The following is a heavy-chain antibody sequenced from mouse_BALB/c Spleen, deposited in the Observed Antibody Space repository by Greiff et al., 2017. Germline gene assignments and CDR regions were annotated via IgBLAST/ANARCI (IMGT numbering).Heavy chain of an antibody. Sequence: VQLQQSGPELVKPGASVRISCKASGYTFTSYYIHWVKQRPGQGLEWIGWIYPGNVNTKYNEKFKGKATLTADKSSSTAYMQLSSLTSEDSAVYFCARSGYDYLAYWGQGTLVTVSA. CDR2: IYPGNVNT. J-gene: IGHJ3*01. CDR3: ARSGYDYLAY. V-gene: IGHV1S56*01. CDR1: GYTFTSYY. D-gene: IGHD2-4*01.